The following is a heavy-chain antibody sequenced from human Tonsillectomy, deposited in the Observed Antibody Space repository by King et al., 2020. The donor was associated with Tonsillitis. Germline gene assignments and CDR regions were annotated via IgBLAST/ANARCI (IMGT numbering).Heavy chain of an antibody. Sequence: GQRGQAGAEVKKPGSSVKVSCKASGGTFSSFAISWVRQAPGQGLEWMGRIIPILGIANYAQKFQGRVTITADKSTSTAYMELSSLRSDDTAVYYCARGGFGVAGSAAFDIWGQGTMVTVSS. CDR3: ARGGFGVAGSAAFDI. V-gene: IGHV1-69*09. D-gene: IGHD6-19*01. J-gene: IGHJ3*02. CDR1: GGTFSSFA. CDR2: IIPILGIA.